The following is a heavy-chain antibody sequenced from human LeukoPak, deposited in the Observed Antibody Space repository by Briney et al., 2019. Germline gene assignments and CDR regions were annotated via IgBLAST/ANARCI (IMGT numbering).Heavy chain of an antibody. Sequence: GGSLRLSCAASGFTFSSYGMSWVRQAPGKGLEWVAFIRYDGSNKYYADSVKGRFTISRDNSKNTLYLQMNSLRAEDTAVYYCAKDAGLAAAATTVDYWGQGTLVTVSS. D-gene: IGHD6-13*01. J-gene: IGHJ4*02. CDR2: IRYDGSNK. CDR3: AKDAGLAAAATTVDY. CDR1: GFTFSSYG. V-gene: IGHV3-30*02.